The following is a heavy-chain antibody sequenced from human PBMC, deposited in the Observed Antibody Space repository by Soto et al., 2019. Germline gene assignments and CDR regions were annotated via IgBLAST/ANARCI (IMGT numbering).Heavy chain of an antibody. Sequence: SETLSLTXSVSADSFSKYYWTWIRQPPGEGLEWIGYIYFNGNTNYNPSLKGRVTISIDTSKKQFSLNLSSVTAADTAAYYCASVTFGGVVLAHWGQGTLVTVSS. CDR3: ASVTFGGVVLAH. J-gene: IGHJ4*02. D-gene: IGHD3-16*01. CDR1: ADSFSKYY. V-gene: IGHV4-59*01. CDR2: IYFNGNT.